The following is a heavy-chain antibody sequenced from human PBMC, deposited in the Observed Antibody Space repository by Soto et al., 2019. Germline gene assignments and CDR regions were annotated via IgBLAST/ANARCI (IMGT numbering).Heavy chain of an antibody. V-gene: IGHV3-21*01. CDR1: GFTFSSYS. D-gene: IGHD6-13*01. Sequence: GGSLRLSCAASGFTFSSYSMNWVRQAPGKGLEWVSSISSSSSYIYYADSVKGRFTISRDNAKNSLYLQMNSLRAEDTAVYYCARDXDRSSWYLTYYYYGMDVWGQGTTVTVSS. J-gene: IGHJ6*02. CDR3: ARDXDRSSWYLTYYYYGMDV. CDR2: ISSSSSYI.